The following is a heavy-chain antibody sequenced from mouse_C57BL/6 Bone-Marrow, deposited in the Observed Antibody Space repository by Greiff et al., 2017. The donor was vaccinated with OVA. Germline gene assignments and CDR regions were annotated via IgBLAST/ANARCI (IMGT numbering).Heavy chain of an antibody. J-gene: IGHJ4*01. CDR3: ARHSISYGSSLYAMDY. Sequence: QVQLKQSGPGLVAPSQSLSITCTVSGFSLTSYGVHWVRQPPGKGLEWLVVIWSDGSTTYNSALKSRLSISKDNSKSQVFLKMNSLQTDDTAMYYCARHSISYGSSLYAMDYWGQGTSVTVSS. V-gene: IGHV2-6-1*01. D-gene: IGHD1-1*01. CDR2: IWSDGST. CDR1: GFSLTSYG.